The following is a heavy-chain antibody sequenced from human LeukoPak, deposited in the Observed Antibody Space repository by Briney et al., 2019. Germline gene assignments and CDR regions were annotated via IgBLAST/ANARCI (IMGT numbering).Heavy chain of an antibody. CDR2: INHSGST. V-gene: IGHV4-34*01. CDR1: GGSFSGYY. J-gene: IGHJ4*02. CDR3: ARLDNWSCRY. Sequence: PSETLSLTCAVYGGSFSGYYWSWIRQPPGKGLEWIGEINHSGSTNYNPSLKSRVTISVDTSKNQFSLKLSSVTAADTAVYYCARLDNWSCRYWGQGTLVTVSS. D-gene: IGHD3-16*02.